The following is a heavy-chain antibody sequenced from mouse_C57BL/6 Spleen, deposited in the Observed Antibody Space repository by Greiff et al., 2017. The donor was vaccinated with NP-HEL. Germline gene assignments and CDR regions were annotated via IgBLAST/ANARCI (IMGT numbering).Heavy chain of an antibody. CDR2: INPNNGGT. D-gene: IGHD1-1*01. CDR3: VGLYGSSYLPYFDY. V-gene: IGHV1-26*01. J-gene: IGHJ2*01. Sequence: EVQLQQSGPELVKPGASVKISCKASGYTFTDYYMNWVKQSHGKSLEWIGDINPNNGGTSYNQKFKGKATLTVDKSSSTAYMELRSLTSEDSAVYYCVGLYGSSYLPYFDYWGQGTTLTVSS. CDR1: GYTFTDYY.